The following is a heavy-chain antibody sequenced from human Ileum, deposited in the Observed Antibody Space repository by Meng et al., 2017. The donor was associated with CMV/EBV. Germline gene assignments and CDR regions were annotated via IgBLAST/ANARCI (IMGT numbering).Heavy chain of an antibody. J-gene: IGHJ4*02. V-gene: IGHV4-59*01. CDR3: ARRYLAKYYFDY. D-gene: IGHD2-2*02. Sequence: SETLSLTCSVSGASISPYYWSWVRQSPGKGLEWIGYISYSGSTLYNPSLESRVTMSVDTSKKQFSLRLSAVTAADAAVYYCARRYLAKYYFDYWGPGTLVTVSS. CDR1: GASISPYY. CDR2: ISYSGST.